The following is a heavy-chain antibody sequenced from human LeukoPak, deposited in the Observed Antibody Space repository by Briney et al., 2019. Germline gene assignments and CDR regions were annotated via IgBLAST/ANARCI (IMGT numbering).Heavy chain of an antibody. CDR2: IRYDESKE. Sequence: PGGSPRLSCAASGFTFSTYGMHWVRQSPGKGLEWVAFIRYDESKEFYADSLKGRFTVSRDNSQNTLFLQINSLRTEDTAVYYCAKALVTTLINTYQIDFWGQGTLVTVSS. CDR1: GFTFSTYG. J-gene: IGHJ4*02. D-gene: IGHD4-23*01. CDR3: AKALVTTLINTYQIDF. V-gene: IGHV3-30*02.